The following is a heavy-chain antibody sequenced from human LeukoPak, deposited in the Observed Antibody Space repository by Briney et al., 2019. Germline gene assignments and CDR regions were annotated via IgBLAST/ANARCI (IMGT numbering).Heavy chain of an antibody. V-gene: IGHV3-48*03. CDR2: ISNDGSNK. CDR3: ARVGEDCIITSCQREFDY. CDR1: EFTFSSYE. D-gene: IGHD2-2*01. J-gene: IGHJ4*02. Sequence: GGSLRLSCAASEFTFSSYEMNWVRQAPGKGLEWVSYISNDGSNKYYADSVKGRFTISRDNSKYTLYLQMNSLRAEDTAVYYGARVGEDCIITSCQREFDYWGQGTLVTVSS.